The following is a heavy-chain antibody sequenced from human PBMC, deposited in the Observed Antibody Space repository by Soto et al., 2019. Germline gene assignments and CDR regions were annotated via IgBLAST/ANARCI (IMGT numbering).Heavy chain of an antibody. D-gene: IGHD3-10*01. J-gene: IGHJ4*02. CDR1: GFSFSSYS. Sequence: EVQLVESGGGLVKPGGSLRLSCAASGFSFSSYSMNWVRQAPGKGLEWVSSISSSSTYIYYADSVKGRFTISRDDAKNSLYLQMNSLRAEDTAVYYCARRDYYGSGSYGFDFWVQGTLLTVSS. V-gene: IGHV3-21*01. CDR2: ISSSSTYI. CDR3: ARRDYYGSGSYGFDF.